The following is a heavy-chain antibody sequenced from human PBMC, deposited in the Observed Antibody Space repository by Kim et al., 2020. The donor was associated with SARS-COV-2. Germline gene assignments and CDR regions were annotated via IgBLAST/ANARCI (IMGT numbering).Heavy chain of an antibody. Sequence: YAAPVKGRFTISRDDSNNTLHLQMNSLKNEDTGVYYCSTVGSFWSGYLDVKWGQGTLVTVSS. V-gene: IGHV3-15*01. D-gene: IGHD3-3*01. CDR3: STVGSFWSGYLDVK. J-gene: IGHJ4*02.